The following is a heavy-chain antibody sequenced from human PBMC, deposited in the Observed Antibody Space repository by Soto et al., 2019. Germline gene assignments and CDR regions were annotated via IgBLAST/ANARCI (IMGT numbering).Heavy chain of an antibody. D-gene: IGHD3-9*01. CDR3: ARGFRTLRYFDWLFEGLDY. CDR1: GGSISSYY. V-gene: IGHV4-59*01. CDR2: IYYSGST. Sequence: SETLSLTCTVSGGSISSYYWSWIRQPPGKGLEWIGYIYYSGSTNYNPSLKSRVTISVDTSKNQFSLKLSSVTAADTAVYYCARGFRTLRYFDWLFEGLDYWGQGTLVTVSS. J-gene: IGHJ4*02.